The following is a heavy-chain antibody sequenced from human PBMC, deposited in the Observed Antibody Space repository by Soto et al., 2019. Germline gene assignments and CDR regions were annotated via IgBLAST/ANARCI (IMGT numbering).Heavy chain of an antibody. CDR2: IRSKPNNYAT. CDR1: GFTFSGSA. V-gene: IGHV3-73*02. CDR3: SGGQNDYNYYYYYPMDV. Sequence: EVQLVESGGGLVQPGESLRLSCAASGFTFSGSAMHWVRQAPGKGLEWVGRIRSKPNNYATAYAASVKGRFSISREDSKNTAYLQVNGLKTEDTAVYYCSGGQNDYNYYYYYPMDVWGRGTTVTVSS. J-gene: IGHJ6*02. D-gene: IGHD4-4*01.